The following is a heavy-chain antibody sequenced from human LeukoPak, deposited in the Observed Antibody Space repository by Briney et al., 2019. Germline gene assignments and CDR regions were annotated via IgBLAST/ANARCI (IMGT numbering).Heavy chain of an antibody. CDR1: GESISGFY. Sequence: KPSETLSLTCTVSGESISGFYWNWIRQPPGKGLEWIGYIYYSGGTNYNPSLKSRVTISIDTSKNQFSLKLSSVTAADTAVYYCARHLRSVVTGLDYWGQGTLVTVSS. D-gene: IGHD4-23*01. J-gene: IGHJ4*02. CDR2: IYYSGGT. CDR3: ARHLRSVVTGLDY. V-gene: IGHV4-59*01.